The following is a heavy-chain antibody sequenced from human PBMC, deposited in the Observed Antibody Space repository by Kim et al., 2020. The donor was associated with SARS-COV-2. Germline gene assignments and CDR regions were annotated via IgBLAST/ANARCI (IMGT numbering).Heavy chain of an antibody. V-gene: IGHV3-33*06. CDR2: IWYDGSNK. Sequence: GGSLRLSCAASGFTFSSYGMHWVRQAPGKGLEWVAVIWYDGSNKYYADSVKGRFTISRDNSKNTLYLQMNSLRAEDTAVYYCAKVASYGEPLDYWGQGTLVTVSS. CDR3: AKVASYGEPLDY. D-gene: IGHD4-17*01. CDR1: GFTFSSYG. J-gene: IGHJ4*02.